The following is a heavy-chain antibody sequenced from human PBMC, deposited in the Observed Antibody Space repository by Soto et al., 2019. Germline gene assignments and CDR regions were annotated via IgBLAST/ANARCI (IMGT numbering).Heavy chain of an antibody. D-gene: IGHD1-26*01. CDR2: IVVGSGNT. CDR1: GFTFTSSA. J-gene: IGHJ6*02. CDR3: AAVGRLGARPYYYCYGMDV. V-gene: IGHV1-58*01. Sequence: SVKVSCKASGFTFTSSAVQWVRQARGQRLEWIGWIVVGSGNTNYAQKFQERVTITRDMSTSTAYMELSSLRSEDTAVYYCAAVGRLGARPYYYCYGMDVWGQGTTVTVSS.